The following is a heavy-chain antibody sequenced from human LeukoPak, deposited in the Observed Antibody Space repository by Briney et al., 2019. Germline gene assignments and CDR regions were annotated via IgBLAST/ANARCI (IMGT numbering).Heavy chain of an antibody. D-gene: IGHD1-1*01. Sequence: PLGSLRLSSAASGVTFYPPAMTWVRQAPGKGLEWVSSVSGSGYTTYYGDTVKGRFTISRDNSKNTLYLLMNSLRVEDTAMYYCAKVGPASWKLSPLVYFHFWGQGTLVTVSS. CDR3: AKVGPASWKLSPLVYFHF. V-gene: IGHV3-23*01. J-gene: IGHJ4*02. CDR2: VSGSGYTT. CDR1: GVTFYPPA.